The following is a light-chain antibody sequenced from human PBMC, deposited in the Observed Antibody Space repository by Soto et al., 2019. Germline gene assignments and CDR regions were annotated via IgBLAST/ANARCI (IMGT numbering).Light chain of an antibody. J-gene: IGKJ5*01. CDR1: QSVSSSY. CDR3: QQYGRPPLT. V-gene: IGKV3-20*01. CDR2: GAS. Sequence: EIVLTQSPGTLSLSPGERATLSCRASQSVSSSYLAWYQQKPGQAPRLLIYGASSRATGIPDRFSGSGSGTDFTLTISRLEPEDFAVYYCQQYGRPPLTFGQGTRLEIK.